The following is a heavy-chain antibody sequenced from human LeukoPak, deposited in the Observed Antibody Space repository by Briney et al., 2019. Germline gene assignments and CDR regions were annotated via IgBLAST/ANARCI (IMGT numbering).Heavy chain of an antibody. CDR1: GGTFSSYA. CDR2: IIPIFGTA. CDR3: AYKRGLRDLDY. Sequence: PSVKVSCKASGGTFSSYAISWVRQAPGQGLEWMGGIIPIFGTANYAQKFQGRVTITADESTSTAYMELSSLRSEDTAVYYCAYKRGLRDLDYWGQGTLVTVSS. D-gene: IGHD1-1*01. J-gene: IGHJ4*02. V-gene: IGHV1-69*13.